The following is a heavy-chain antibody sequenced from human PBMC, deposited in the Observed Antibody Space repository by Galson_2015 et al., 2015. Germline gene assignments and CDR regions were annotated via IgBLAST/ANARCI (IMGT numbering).Heavy chain of an antibody. CDR1: GFTFSSYS. J-gene: IGHJ6*03. CDR3: ARASATGTISYYYYYMDV. CDR2: ISSSSSTI. V-gene: IGHV3-48*02. Sequence: SLRLSCAASGFTFSSYSMNWVRQAPGKGLEWVSYISSSSSTIYYADSVKGRFTISRDNAKNSLYLQMNSLRDEDTAVYYCARASATGTISYYYYYMDVWGKGTTVTVSS. D-gene: IGHD1-7*01.